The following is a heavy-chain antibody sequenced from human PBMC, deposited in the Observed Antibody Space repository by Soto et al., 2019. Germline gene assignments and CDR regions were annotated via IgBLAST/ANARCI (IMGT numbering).Heavy chain of an antibody. J-gene: IGHJ4*02. CDR2: IYYSGST. CDR3: ARKLVSGWYDY. CDR1: GGSISSYY. Sequence: PSATLSLTCTVSGGSISSYYWSWIRQPPGKGLELIGYIYYSGSTNYNPSLKSRVTISVDTSKNQFSLKLSSVTAADTAVYYCARKLVSGWYDYWGQGTLVTVSS. D-gene: IGHD6-19*01. V-gene: IGHV4-59*01.